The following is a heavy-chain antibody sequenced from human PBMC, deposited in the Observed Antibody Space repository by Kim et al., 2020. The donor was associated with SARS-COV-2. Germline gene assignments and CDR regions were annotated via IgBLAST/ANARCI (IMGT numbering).Heavy chain of an antibody. V-gene: IGHV2-5*01. CDR1: GFSVDSTDVA. CDR3: AHRRSDGFNPFDF. J-gene: IGHJ4*02. D-gene: IGHD2-15*01. CDR2: IFYFGGQ. Sequence: SGPTLVNPTQTLTLTCTVSGFSVDSTDVAVGWIRQPPGGALEWLGNIFYFGGQYYNPSLKGRLTITKDSAKNQVVLTMTNMDPLDTGTYFCAHRRSDGFNPFDFWGQGTLVTVSS.